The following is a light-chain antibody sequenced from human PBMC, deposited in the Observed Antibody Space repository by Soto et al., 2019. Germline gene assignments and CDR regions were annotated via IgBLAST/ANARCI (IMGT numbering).Light chain of an antibody. V-gene: IGKV1-39*01. J-gene: IGKJ1*01. Sequence: DIQMTQSPSSLSASVGDRVTITCRASQSISTYVNWYQQKPGKAPKLLIYGASRLQSGVPSRFSGSGSGTDFTLTISSLQPEDFATYYCQQSFRTLQWTFGQGTKVDI. CDR2: GAS. CDR1: QSISTY. CDR3: QQSFRTLQWT.